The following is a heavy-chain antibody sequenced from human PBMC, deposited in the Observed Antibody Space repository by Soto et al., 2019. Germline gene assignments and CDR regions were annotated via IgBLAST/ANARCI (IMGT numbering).Heavy chain of an antibody. Sequence: SLRLSCAASGFTFSDYYMSWIRQAPGKGLEWVSYISSSGSTIYYADSVKGRFTISRGNAKNSLYLQMNSLRAEDTAVYYCARDFMTPGRVFDYWGQGTLVTVSS. CDR1: GFTFSDYY. CDR3: ARDFMTPGRVFDY. J-gene: IGHJ4*02. V-gene: IGHV3-11*01. D-gene: IGHD3-3*01. CDR2: ISSSGSTI.